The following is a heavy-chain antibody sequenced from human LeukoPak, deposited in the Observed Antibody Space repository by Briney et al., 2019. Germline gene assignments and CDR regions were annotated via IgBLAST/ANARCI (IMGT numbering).Heavy chain of an antibody. V-gene: IGHV4-30-2*01. CDR3: AGALREQYSSSSGAYYFDY. J-gene: IGHJ4*02. CDR2: IYHSGST. D-gene: IGHD6-6*01. CDR1: GGSISSGGYS. Sequence: TSQTLSLACAVSGGSISSGGYSWSWIRQPPGKGLEWIGYIYHSGSTYYNPSLKSRVTISVDRSKNQFSLKLSSVTAADTAVYYCAGALREQYSSSSGAYYFDYWGQGTLVSVSS.